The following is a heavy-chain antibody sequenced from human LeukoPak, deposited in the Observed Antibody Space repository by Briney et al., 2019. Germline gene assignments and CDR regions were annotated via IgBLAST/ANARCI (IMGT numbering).Heavy chain of an antibody. CDR2: IHSGGNT. V-gene: IGHV3-53*01. J-gene: IGHJ4*02. Sequence: GGSLRLSCAASGFTVSRNYMSWVRQAPGKGLEWVSVIHSGGNTNYAASVKGRFTISRDNSKNTVYLQMDSLRPGDTAVYYCARYCSTTSCYPRYYFDYWGQGTLVTVSS. CDR1: GFTVSRNY. D-gene: IGHD2-2*01. CDR3: ARYCSTTSCYPRYYFDY.